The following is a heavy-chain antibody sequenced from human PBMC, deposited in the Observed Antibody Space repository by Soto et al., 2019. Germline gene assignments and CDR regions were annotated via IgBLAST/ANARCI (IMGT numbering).Heavy chain of an antibody. J-gene: IGHJ3*02. CDR2: IKSKTDGGTT. D-gene: IGHD6-19*01. CDR3: TTTLIAVAFGEVDI. V-gene: IGHV3-15*01. Sequence: GGSLRLSCAASGFTFSNAWMSWVRQAPGKGLEWVGRIKSKTDGGTTDYAAPVKGRFTISRDDSKNTLYLQMNSLKTEDTAVYYCTTTLIAVAFGEVDIWGQGTMVTVSS. CDR1: GFTFSNAW.